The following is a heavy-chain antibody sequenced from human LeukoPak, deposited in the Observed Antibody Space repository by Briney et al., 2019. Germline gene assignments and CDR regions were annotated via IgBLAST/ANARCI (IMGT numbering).Heavy chain of an antibody. CDR1: GSTFTRYY. J-gene: IGHJ4*02. D-gene: IGHD6-13*01. CDR3: ARTYSSSWSYCDS. Sequence: GASVKVSCKASGSTFTRYYIHWVRQAPGQGLDWMGMINPSSGSTRFPQMFQDRVTMTRDTSTSAVYMELSSLTSEDTAMYYCARTYSSSWSYCDSWGQGTLVTVSS. CDR2: INPSSGST. V-gene: IGHV1-46*01.